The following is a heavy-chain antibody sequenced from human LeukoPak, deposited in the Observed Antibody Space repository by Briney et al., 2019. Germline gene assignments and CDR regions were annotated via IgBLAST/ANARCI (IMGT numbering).Heavy chain of an antibody. J-gene: IGHJ4*02. V-gene: IGHV3-74*01. CDR2: INSDGSST. CDR3: ASGRGLWFGELLGY. Sequence: GGSLRLSCAASGFTFSDYWMHWVRQAPGKGLVWVSRINSDGSSTSYADSVKGRFTISRDNAKNTLHLQMNSLRAEDTAVYYCASGRGLWFGELLGYWGQGTLVTVSS. D-gene: IGHD3-10*01. CDR1: GFTFSDYW.